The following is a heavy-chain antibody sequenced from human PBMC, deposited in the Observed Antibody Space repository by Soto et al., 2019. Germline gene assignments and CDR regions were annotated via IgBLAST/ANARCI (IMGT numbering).Heavy chain of an antibody. D-gene: IGHD3-22*01. V-gene: IGHV3-23*01. CDR1: GFTVSNNY. CDR3: ARDRSYYYETSGYPFDY. J-gene: IGHJ4*02. CDR2: ISGVGVST. Sequence: GGSLRLSCAASGFTVSNNYMSWVRQAPGKGLEWVSTISGVGVSTYYADSVKGRFTISRDNSKNMLYLQMNSLRAEDTAEYYCARDRSYYYETSGYPFDYWGQGTQVTVSS.